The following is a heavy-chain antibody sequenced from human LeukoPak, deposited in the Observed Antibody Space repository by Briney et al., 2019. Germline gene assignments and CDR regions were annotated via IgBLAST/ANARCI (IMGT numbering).Heavy chain of an antibody. CDR1: GGSISSSSYY. V-gene: IGHV4-39*07. J-gene: IGHJ4*02. CDR3: ARAYSSSSKSHFDY. Sequence: SETLSLTCTVSGGSISSSSYYWGWIRQPPGKGLEWIGSIYYSGSTYYNPSLKSRVTISVDTSKNQFSLKLSSVTAADTAVYYCARAYSSSSKSHFDYWGQGTLVTVSS. D-gene: IGHD6-6*01. CDR2: IYYSGST.